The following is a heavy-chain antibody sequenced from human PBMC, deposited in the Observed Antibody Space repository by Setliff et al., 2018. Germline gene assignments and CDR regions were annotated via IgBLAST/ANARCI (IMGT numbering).Heavy chain of an antibody. Sequence: GASVKVSCKASGGTFSSYAISWVRQAPGQGLEWMGGIIPILGIANYAQKFQGRVTITADESTSTAYMELSSLRSEDTAVYYCARGTRGYSYGPIDAFDIWGQGTVVTVSS. CDR3: ARGTRGYSYGPIDAFDI. CDR2: IIPILGIA. CDR1: GGTFSSYA. V-gene: IGHV1-69*10. J-gene: IGHJ3*02. D-gene: IGHD5-18*01.